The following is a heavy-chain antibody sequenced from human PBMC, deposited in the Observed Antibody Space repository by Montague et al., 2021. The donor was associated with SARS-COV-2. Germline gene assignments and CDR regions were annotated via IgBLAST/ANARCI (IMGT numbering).Heavy chain of an antibody. Sequence: SETLSLTCAVSRGSFSNYYWTWIRQPPGKGLEWIGEINQGGAPNXTPSLKSRVTISLDTSKKQISLKLNSVTVADAAVFFCARGRPGQGSFRHFDSISSGALDIWAQGSLVIVSS. CDR2: INQGGAP. CDR3: ARGRPGQGSFRHFDSISSGALDI. D-gene: IGHD3-9*01. V-gene: IGHV4-34*01. J-gene: IGHJ3*02. CDR1: RGSFSNYY.